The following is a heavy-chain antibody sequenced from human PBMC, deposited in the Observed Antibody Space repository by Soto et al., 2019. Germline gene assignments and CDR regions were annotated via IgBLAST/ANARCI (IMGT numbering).Heavy chain of an antibody. J-gene: IGHJ4*02. Sequence: EVQLVESGGGLVQPGGSLRLSCAASGFSFSDHYMDWVRQAPGKRLEWVGRSRNKAHSYSTEYATSVKGRFTISRDESKNSLYLQRNSLKSEDTAVYYCARFSGSYPRGFDYWGQGTLVTVSS. D-gene: IGHD1-26*01. V-gene: IGHV3-72*01. CDR2: SRNKAHSYST. CDR1: GFSFSDHY. CDR3: ARFSGSYPRGFDY.